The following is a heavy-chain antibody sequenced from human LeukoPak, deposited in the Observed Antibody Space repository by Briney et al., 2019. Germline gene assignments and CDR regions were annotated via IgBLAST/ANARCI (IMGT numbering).Heavy chain of an antibody. CDR3: ARAAAGRLVWYFDL. V-gene: IGHV3-21*06. CDR2: ISSSSSYI. D-gene: IGHD6-13*01. J-gene: IGHJ2*01. Sequence: GGSLRLSCAASGFTFITYNMNWVRQAPGKGLEWVSSISSSSSYIYYADSVKGRFTISRDNAKNSLYLQMNSLRAEDTAVYYCARAAAGRLVWYFDLWGRGTLVTVSS. CDR1: GFTFITYN.